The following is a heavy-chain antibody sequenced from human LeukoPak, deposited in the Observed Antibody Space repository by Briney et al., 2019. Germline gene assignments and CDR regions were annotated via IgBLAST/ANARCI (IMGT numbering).Heavy chain of an antibody. CDR3: TTSAFY. CDR1: GFTFSKVW. CDR2: IKSKNDGGTA. Sequence: GGSLRLSCAASGFTFSKVWMNWVRQAPGKGLEWVGRIKSKNDGGTADYAAPVKGRFTISRDDSKNTLYPQINSLKTEDTAVYYCTTSAFYWGQGTLVTVSS. V-gene: IGHV3-15*07. J-gene: IGHJ4*02.